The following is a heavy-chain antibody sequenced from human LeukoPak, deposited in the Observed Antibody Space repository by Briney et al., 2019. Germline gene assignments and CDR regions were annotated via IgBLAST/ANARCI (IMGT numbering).Heavy chain of an antibody. V-gene: IGHV1-69*04. CDR1: GGTFSSYA. D-gene: IGHD3-22*01. J-gene: IGHJ4*02. CDR2: IIPIFGIA. Sequence: SVKVSCKASGGTFSSYAISWVRQAPGQGVEWMGRIIPIFGIANYAQKFQGRVTITADKSTSTAYMELSSLRSEDTAVYYCARERYDSSGYYYTYFDYWGQGTLVTVSS. CDR3: ARERYDSSGYYYTYFDY.